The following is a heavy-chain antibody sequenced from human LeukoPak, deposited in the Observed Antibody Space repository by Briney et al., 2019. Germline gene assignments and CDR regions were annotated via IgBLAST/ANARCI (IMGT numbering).Heavy chain of an antibody. CDR1: GGSFSGYY. Sequence: SETLSLTCAVYGGSFSGYYWSWIRQPPGNGLEWIGEINHSGSTNYNPSLKSRVTISVDTSKNQFSLKLSSVTAADTAVYYCARESPGATYYYGSGSYPLYYFDYWGQGTLVTVSS. D-gene: IGHD3-10*01. CDR3: ARESPGATYYYGSGSYPLYYFDY. CDR2: INHSGST. V-gene: IGHV4-34*01. J-gene: IGHJ4*02.